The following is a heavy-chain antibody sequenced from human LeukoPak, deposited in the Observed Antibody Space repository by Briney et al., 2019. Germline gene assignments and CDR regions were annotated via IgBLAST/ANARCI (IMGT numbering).Heavy chain of an antibody. CDR3: ARDVSNP. CDR2: IFYSGST. CDR1: GGSISSSSYY. Sequence: PSETLSLTCTISGGSISSSSYYWGWIRQPPGKGLEWIGSIFYSGSTYYNPSLKSRVTISVDTSKNQFSLNLSSVTAADTAVYYCARDVSNPWGQGTMVTVSS. J-gene: IGHJ3*01. V-gene: IGHV4-39*01.